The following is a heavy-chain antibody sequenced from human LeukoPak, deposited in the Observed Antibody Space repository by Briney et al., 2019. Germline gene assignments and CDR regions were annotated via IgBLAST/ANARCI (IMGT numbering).Heavy chain of an antibody. CDR2: ISSSGSTI. CDR1: GFTFSSYE. Sequence: GGSLRLSCAASGFTFSSYEMNWVRQAPGKGLEWVSYISSSGSTIYYADSVKGRFTISRDNAKNSLYLQMNSLRAEDTAVYYCARGFYYDSSGVDAFDIWGQGTMVTVSS. J-gene: IGHJ3*02. D-gene: IGHD3-22*01. CDR3: ARGFYYDSSGVDAFDI. V-gene: IGHV3-48*03.